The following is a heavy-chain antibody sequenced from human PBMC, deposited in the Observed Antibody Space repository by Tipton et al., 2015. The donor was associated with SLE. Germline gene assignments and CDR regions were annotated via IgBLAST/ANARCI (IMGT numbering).Heavy chain of an antibody. CDR3: AWGPAALD. CDR2: ISGSGIRT. Sequence: SLRLSCAASGFTFSSYVMSWARQAPGKGLEWVSGISGSGIRTYYADSVKGRFTVSRGNSKNTLYLQMNSLRAEDTAVYYCAWGPAALDWGQGTLVTFSS. D-gene: IGHD2-2*01. V-gene: IGHV3-23*01. J-gene: IGHJ4*02. CDR1: GFTFSSYV.